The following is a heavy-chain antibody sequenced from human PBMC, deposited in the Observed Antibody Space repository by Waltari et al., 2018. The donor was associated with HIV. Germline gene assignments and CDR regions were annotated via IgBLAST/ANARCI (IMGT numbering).Heavy chain of an antibody. Sequence: QLQLQESGPGLVKPSETLSLTCTVSGGSISSSSYYWGWIRQPTGTGLEWIGSLYYSGSTYYNPSLKSRVTISVDTSKNQFSLKLSSVTAADTAVYYCARHRSYYYGSGTNYAFDIWGQGTMVTVSS. J-gene: IGHJ3*02. D-gene: IGHD3-10*01. CDR1: GGSISSSSYY. V-gene: IGHV4-39*01. CDR3: ARHRSYYYGSGTNYAFDI. CDR2: LYYSGST.